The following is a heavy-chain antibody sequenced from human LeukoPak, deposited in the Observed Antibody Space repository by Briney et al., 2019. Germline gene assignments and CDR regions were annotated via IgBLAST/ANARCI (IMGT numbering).Heavy chain of an antibody. D-gene: IGHD3-3*01. J-gene: IGHJ4*02. V-gene: IGHV4-39*01. CDR3: ARQGYDFWSGYYTGIMDY. Sequence: PSETLSLTCTVAGGSISSSSYYWGWIRQPPGKGLEWIGSIYYSGSTYYNPSLKSRVTISVDTSKSQFSLKLSSVTAADTAVYYCARQGYDFWSGYYTGIMDYWGQGTLVTVSS. CDR1: GGSISSSSYY. CDR2: IYYSGST.